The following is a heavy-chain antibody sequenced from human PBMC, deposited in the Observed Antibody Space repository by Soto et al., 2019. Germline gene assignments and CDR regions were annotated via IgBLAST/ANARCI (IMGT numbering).Heavy chain of an antibody. CDR3: ARLRCSGGSCYTFDY. Sequence: SETLSLTCTVSGGSISSYYWSWIRQPPGKGLEWIGYIYYSGSTNYNPSLKSRVTISVDTSKNQFSLKLSSVTAADTAVYYCARLRCSGGSCYTFDYWGQGTLVTVSS. CDR1: GGSISSYY. CDR2: IYYSGST. D-gene: IGHD2-15*01. J-gene: IGHJ4*02. V-gene: IGHV4-59*08.